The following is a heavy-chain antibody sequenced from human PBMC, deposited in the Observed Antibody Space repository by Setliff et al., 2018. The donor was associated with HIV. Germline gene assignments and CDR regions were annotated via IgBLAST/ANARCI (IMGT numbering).Heavy chain of an antibody. J-gene: IGHJ4*02. CDR1: GDSVNSYNYY. CDR3: VRGRDKYGPIDY. CDR2: IYYSGSS. D-gene: IGHD3-10*01. V-gene: IGHV4-31*03. Sequence: PSETLSLTCKVSGDSVNSYNYYWSWIRQHPGKGLEWIGYIYYSGSSYYNPSVRSRVIMSLDTSENHFSLKLSSVTAADTAVYYCVRGRDKYGPIDYWGQGTLVTVSS.